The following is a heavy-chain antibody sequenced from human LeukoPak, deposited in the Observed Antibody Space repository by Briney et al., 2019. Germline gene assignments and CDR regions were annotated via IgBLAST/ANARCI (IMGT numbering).Heavy chain of an antibody. CDR3: ARGPGSSGGAYVGDY. Sequence: GGSLRLSCAASGFALSSHWMTWVRQVPGRGPVWVSRADGGGSSTSYADSVKGRFSISRDNAKSTLYLQMNGLRAEDTAVYYCARGPGSSGGAYVGDYWGHGTLVTVSS. D-gene: IGHD3-22*01. CDR2: ADGGGSST. V-gene: IGHV3-74*01. J-gene: IGHJ4*01. CDR1: GFALSSHW.